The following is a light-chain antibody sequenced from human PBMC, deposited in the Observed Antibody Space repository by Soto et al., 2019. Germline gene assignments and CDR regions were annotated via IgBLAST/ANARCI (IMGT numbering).Light chain of an antibody. Sequence: EIVLTQSPGTLSLSPGERATLSCRASQSVSSSYLAWYNQKPGQAPRLLIYGASSRATGTPDRFSGSRSGTDFSLTISRLEPEDFAVYYCQQYGSSPWTFCQGTKVEIK. CDR2: GAS. CDR1: QSVSSSY. V-gene: IGKV3-20*01. CDR3: QQYGSSPWT. J-gene: IGKJ1*01.